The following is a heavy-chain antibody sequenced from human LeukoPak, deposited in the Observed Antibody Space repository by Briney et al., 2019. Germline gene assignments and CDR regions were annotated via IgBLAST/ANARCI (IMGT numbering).Heavy chain of an antibody. Sequence: GGSLRLSCAASGFTLSSYGMHWVRQAPGKGLEWVAVIWYDGSNKYYADSVKGRFTISRDNSKNTLYLQMNSRRAEDTAVYYCARDRGGGLYYFDYWGQGTLVTVSS. CDR2: IWYDGSNK. CDR3: ARDRGGGLYYFDY. J-gene: IGHJ4*02. CDR1: GFTLSSYG. V-gene: IGHV3-33*01. D-gene: IGHD3-16*01.